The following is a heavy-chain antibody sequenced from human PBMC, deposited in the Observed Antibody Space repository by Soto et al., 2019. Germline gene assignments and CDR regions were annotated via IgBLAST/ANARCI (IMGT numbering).Heavy chain of an antibody. J-gene: IGHJ6*02. CDR3: ARGYKSSSWNKYYLEYGMDV. CDR2: INHSGST. CDR1: GGSFSGYY. V-gene: IGHV4-34*01. D-gene: IGHD6-13*01. Sequence: PSETLSLTCAVYGGSFSGYYWSWIRQPPGKGLEWIGEINHSGSTNYNPSLKSRVTISVDTSKNQFSLKLSSVTAADTAVYYCARGYKSSSWNKYYLEYGMDVWGQGTTVTVSS.